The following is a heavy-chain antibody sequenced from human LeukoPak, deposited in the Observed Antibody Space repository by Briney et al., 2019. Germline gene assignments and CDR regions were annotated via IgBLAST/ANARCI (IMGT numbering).Heavy chain of an antibody. CDR3: AKSGGYGLIDY. D-gene: IGHD1-26*01. J-gene: IGHJ4*02. CDR2: IYSSGST. V-gene: IGHV4-39*01. CDR1: GASVSGSNYY. Sequence: SETLSLTRAVSGASVSGSNYYWGWIRQPPGKGLEWIGNIYSSGSTYYNASLQSRVTISIDMSKNQFSLRLNSVTAADTAMYYCAKSGGYGLIDYWGQGTRVTVSS.